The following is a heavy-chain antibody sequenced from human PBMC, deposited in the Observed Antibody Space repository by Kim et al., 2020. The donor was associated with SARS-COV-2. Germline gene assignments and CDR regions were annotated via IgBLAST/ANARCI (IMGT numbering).Heavy chain of an antibody. V-gene: IGHV3-74*01. Sequence: GGSLRLSCAASGFTFSSYWMHWVRQAPGKGLVWVSRINSDGSSTSYADSVKGRFTISRDNAKNTLYLQMNSLRAEDTAVYYCARDHCSSTSCYYYYYYGMDVWGQGTTVTVSS. J-gene: IGHJ6*02. D-gene: IGHD2-2*01. CDR1: GFTFSSYW. CDR2: INSDGSST. CDR3: ARDHCSSTSCYYYYYYGMDV.